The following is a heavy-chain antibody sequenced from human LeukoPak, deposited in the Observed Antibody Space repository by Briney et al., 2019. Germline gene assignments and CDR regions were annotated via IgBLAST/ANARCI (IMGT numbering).Heavy chain of an antibody. CDR1: GGSISTSVYY. CDR3: AERVDQGPFNI. D-gene: IGHD3-3*01. J-gene: IGHJ3*02. Sequence: SETLSLTCTVSGGSISTSVYYWDWIRQPPGKGLEWIGSIYYSGNTYYDPSLKSRVTISVDTSKNQFSLKLSSVTAADTAVYYCAERVDQGPFNIWGQGTMVTVSS. CDR2: IYYSGNT. V-gene: IGHV4-39*01.